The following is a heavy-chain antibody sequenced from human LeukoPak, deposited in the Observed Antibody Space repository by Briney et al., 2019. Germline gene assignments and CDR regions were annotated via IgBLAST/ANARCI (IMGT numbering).Heavy chain of an antibody. V-gene: IGHV4-39*07. CDR2: IYYSGST. Sequence: SETLSLTCTVSGGSISSSSYYWGWIRQPPGKGLEWIGSIYYSGSTYYNPSLKSRVAISVDTSKNQFSLKLSFVTAADTAVYYCAREPDDSSGYIPYYFDYWGQGTLVTVSS. CDR3: AREPDDSSGYIPYYFDY. D-gene: IGHD3-22*01. J-gene: IGHJ4*02. CDR1: GGSISSSSYY.